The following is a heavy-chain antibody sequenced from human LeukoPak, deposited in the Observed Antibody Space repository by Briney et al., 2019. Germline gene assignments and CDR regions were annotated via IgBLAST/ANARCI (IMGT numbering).Heavy chain of an antibody. J-gene: IGHJ4*02. V-gene: IGHV4-30-4*01. D-gene: IGHD2-2*01. CDR1: GGSISSGDYY. CDR2: IYYSGST. Sequence: SETLSLTCTVSGGSISSGDYYWSWIRQPPGKGLEWLGYIYYSGSTDYNPYLKTRVTISIDTSTNHSSLKLSSVTAADTAVYYCARVHGVVPAALPFDYWGQGTLVTVSS. CDR3: ARVHGVVPAALPFDY.